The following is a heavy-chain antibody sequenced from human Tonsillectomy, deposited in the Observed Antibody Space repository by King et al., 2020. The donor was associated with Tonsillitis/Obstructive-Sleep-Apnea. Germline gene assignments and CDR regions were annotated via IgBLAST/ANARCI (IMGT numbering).Heavy chain of an antibody. V-gene: IGHV4-39*01. J-gene: IGHJ3*02. CDR3: ARLFDYHACDI. CDR2: IYYSGST. Sequence: QLQESGPGLVKPSETLSLTCNVSGGSISSSSYYWGWIRQPPGKGLEWIGSIYYSGSTYYNPSLKSRVTISVDTSKNQFSLKLSSVTAADTAVYYCARLFDYHACDIWGQGTMVSVSS. CDR1: GGSISSSSYY. D-gene: IGHD3-16*01.